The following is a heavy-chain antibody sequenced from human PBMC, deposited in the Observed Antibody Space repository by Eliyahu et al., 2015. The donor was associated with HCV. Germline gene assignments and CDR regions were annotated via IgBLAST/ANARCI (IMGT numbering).Heavy chain of an antibody. V-gene: IGHV3-21*06. CDR1: GFPXSXHX. J-gene: IGHJ4*02. D-gene: IGHD3-16*01. CDR3: ARDLAEDDYIWGSFFS. Sequence: EVQLVESGGGLVKPGGSLRLSCTASGFPXSXHXMNWVRQAPGKGLEWVSSISSSSGDIFYADSVKGRFTISRDNVKNSLYLQMNSLRAEDTAVYYCARDLAEDDYIWGSFFSWGQGTLVTVSS. CDR2: ISSSSGDI.